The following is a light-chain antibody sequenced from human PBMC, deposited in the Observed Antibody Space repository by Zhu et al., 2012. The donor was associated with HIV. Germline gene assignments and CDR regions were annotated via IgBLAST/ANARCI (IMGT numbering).Light chain of an antibody. J-gene: IGKJ3*01. CDR1: QGISTY. CDR3: QQSGFT. CDR2: AAS. Sequence: DIQLTQSPSFLSASVGDRVTITCRASQGISTYLAWYQQKPRKAPKLLIYAASTLQSGVPSRFSGSGSGTEFTLTISSLQPEDFATYYCQQSGFTFGPGTKVDIK. V-gene: IGKV1-9*01.